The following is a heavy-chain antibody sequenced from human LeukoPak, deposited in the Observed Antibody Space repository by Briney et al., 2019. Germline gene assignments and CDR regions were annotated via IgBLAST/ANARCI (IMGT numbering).Heavy chain of an antibody. CDR1: GLTVCINY. J-gene: IGHJ6*02. D-gene: IGHD6-19*01. CDR3: ARDRYRSGCMDV. V-gene: IGHV3-53*01. CDR2: MYADGST. Sequence: GGSLRLSCAASGLTVCINYMSWVRQAPGKGLEWVSFMYADGSTDYADSVKGRFTISRDNSKNTLYLQMNTLRAEDTAIYYCARDRYRSGCMDVWGQGTTVTVS.